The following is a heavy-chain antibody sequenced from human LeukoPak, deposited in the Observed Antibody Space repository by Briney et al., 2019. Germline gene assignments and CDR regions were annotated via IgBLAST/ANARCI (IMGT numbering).Heavy chain of an antibody. CDR3: ARDVAPIDY. CDR2: ISSSGSTI. V-gene: IGHV3-48*03. CDR1: GFTFSSNE. J-gene: IGHJ4*02. Sequence: GGSLRLSCAASGFTFSSNEMNWVRQAPGKGLEWVSYISSSGSTIYYADSVKGRFTISRDNAKNSLYLQMNSLRAEDTAVYYCARDVAPIDYWGQGALVTISS.